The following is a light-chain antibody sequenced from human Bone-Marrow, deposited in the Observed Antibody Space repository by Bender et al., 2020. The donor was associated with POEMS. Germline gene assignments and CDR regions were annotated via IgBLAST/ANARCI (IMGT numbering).Light chain of an antibody. Sequence: QSVLTQPPSASGTPGQRVTISCTGGSSNLGAGYAVHWYQQLPGTAPKLLIYSSHRRPSEVPDRFSGSRSGTSASLAISVLQSEDEADYYCAVWDDSLNGWVFGGGTKLTVL. CDR1: SSNLGAGYA. J-gene: IGLJ3*02. V-gene: IGLV1-44*01. CDR3: AVWDDSLNGWV. CDR2: SSH.